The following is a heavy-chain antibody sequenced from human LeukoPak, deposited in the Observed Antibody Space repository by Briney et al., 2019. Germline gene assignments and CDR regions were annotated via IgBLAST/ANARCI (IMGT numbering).Heavy chain of an antibody. CDR1: GCGISSDYY. CDR2: IYHSGST. D-gene: IGHD3-10*01. V-gene: IGHV4-38-2*01. CDR3: ARIITMIRGERSGYFAS. Sequence: PSETLSLTCAVSGCGISSDYYWGWIRQPPGKGLEWMASIYHSGSTYYNPSLKNRVTISVDTSKSQLSLELISVTAADTAVYYCARIITMIRGERSGYFASWGQGTLVTVSS. J-gene: IGHJ4*02.